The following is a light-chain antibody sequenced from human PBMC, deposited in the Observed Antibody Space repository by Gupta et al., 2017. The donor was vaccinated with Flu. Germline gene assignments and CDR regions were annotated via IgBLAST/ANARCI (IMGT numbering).Light chain of an antibody. Sequence: EIVLTQSPATLSLSPGERATLSCRASQSVSSYLAWYQQKPGQAPRLLIYDASNRATGIPARFSGSGSGTDFTLTISSLEPEDFAVDYCQQRSNWPPLFTFGPGTTVDIK. CDR3: QQRSNWPPLFT. J-gene: IGKJ3*01. CDR1: QSVSSY. V-gene: IGKV3-11*01. CDR2: DAS.